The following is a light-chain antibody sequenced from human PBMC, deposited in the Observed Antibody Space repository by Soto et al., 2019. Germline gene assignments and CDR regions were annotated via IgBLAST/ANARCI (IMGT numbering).Light chain of an antibody. V-gene: IGKV3-11*01. CDR2: DTS. Sequence: EIVLTQSPATLSLSPGERATLSCRASQSVDRSLAWYQQKPGQAPRLLIYDTSNRATGIPARFSGSGSGTDFTLTISSLEPEDFAVYYCQHRANWPLTFGGGTKVDIK. CDR1: QSVDRS. J-gene: IGKJ4*01. CDR3: QHRANWPLT.